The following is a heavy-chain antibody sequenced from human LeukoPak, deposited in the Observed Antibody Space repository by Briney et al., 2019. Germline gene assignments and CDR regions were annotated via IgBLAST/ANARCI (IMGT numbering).Heavy chain of an antibody. D-gene: IGHD6-13*01. CDR1: GYTFTSDD. CDR3: AREDSSSWSYYYYYYGMDV. V-gene: IGHV1-8*01. J-gene: IGHJ6*02. Sequence: ASVKVSCKASGYTFTSDDINWVRQATGQGLEWMGWMNPNSGNTGYAQKFQGRVTMTRNTSISTAYMELSSLRSEDTAVYYCAREDSSSWSYYYYYYGMDVWGQGTTVTVSS. CDR2: MNPNSGNT.